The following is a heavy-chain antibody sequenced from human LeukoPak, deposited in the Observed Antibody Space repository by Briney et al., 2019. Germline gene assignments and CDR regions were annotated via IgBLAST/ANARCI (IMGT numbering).Heavy chain of an antibody. Sequence: ASVTVSCKASGYTFTTYGMHWVRQAPGQTLEWMGWINAGSGDPKYSQKFQGRVTLTRNTSISTAYMELSSLRSEDTAVYYCARATVVGARTFDYWGQGTLVTVSS. D-gene: IGHD1-26*01. CDR2: INAGSGDP. V-gene: IGHV1-3*01. CDR3: ARATVVGARTFDY. J-gene: IGHJ4*02. CDR1: GYTFTTYG.